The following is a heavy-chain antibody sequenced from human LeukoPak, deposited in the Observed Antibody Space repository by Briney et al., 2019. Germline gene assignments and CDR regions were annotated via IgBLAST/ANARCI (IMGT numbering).Heavy chain of an antibody. CDR3: AKGPLRGTAAAIDY. CDR1: GFTLNNYG. D-gene: IGHD2-2*01. J-gene: IGHJ4*02. V-gene: IGHV3-30*18. Sequence: GGSLRLSCAASGFTLNNYGMHWVRQAPGKGLEWVAVISYDGRNKHYPDSVKGRFTISRDISTDTLWLQMDSLRTEDTAVYYCAKGPLRGTAAAIDYWGQGTLVTVSS. CDR2: ISYDGRNK.